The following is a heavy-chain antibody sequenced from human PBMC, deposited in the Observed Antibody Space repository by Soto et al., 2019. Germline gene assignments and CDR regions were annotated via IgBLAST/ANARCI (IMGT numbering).Heavy chain of an antibody. J-gene: IGHJ6*02. CDR1: GGSISSSNW. V-gene: IGHV4-4*02. D-gene: IGHD3-10*01. CDR3: ARAGGVMVRGAYYYYYGMDV. Sequence: QVQLQESGPGLVKPSGTLSLTCAVSGGSISSSNWWNWVRQPPGKGLEWIGEIYHSGSTNYNPSLKSRVTISVDKSKIQFSLKLSSVTAADTAVYYCARAGGVMVRGAYYYYYGMDVWGQGTTVTVSS. CDR2: IYHSGST.